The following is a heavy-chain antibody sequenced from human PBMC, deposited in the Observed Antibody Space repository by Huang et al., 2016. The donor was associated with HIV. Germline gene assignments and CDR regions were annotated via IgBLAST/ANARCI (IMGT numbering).Heavy chain of an antibody. J-gene: IGHJ4*02. Sequence: EVQLVESGGGLVQPGGSLRLSCAASGFTFCRYWMNWVRQAPGKGLEWVANIKQDGSEKYYVDSVKGRFTISRDNAKNSLYLQMNGLRTEDTAVYYCARGATSGFWGQGTLVTVSS. CDR1: GFTFCRYW. CDR2: IKQDGSEK. V-gene: IGHV3-7*01. CDR3: ARGATSGF.